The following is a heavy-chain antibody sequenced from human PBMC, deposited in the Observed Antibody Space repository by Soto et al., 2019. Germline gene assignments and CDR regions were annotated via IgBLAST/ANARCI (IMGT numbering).Heavy chain of an antibody. CDR2: ISGSGGST. J-gene: IGHJ4*02. Sequence: LRLSCAASGFTFSSYAMSWVRQAPGKGLEWVSAISGSGGSTYYADSVKGRFTISRDNSKNTLYLQMNSLKTEDTAVYYCVRATYFSDSSGYTRCFDYWGQGTLVTVSS. CDR1: GFTFSSYA. CDR3: VRATYFSDSSGYTRCFDY. D-gene: IGHD3-22*01. V-gene: IGHV3-23*01.